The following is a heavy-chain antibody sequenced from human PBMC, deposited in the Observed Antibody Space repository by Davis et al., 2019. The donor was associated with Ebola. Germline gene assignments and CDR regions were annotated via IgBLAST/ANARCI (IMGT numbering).Heavy chain of an antibody. V-gene: IGHV1-46*01. CDR1: GYTFTSYY. D-gene: IGHD1-26*01. CDR2: INPSGGST. J-gene: IGHJ4*02. Sequence: ASVKVSCKASGYTFTSYYMHWVRQAPGQGLEWMGIINPSGGSTSYAQKFRGRVTITADKSTSTAYMELSSLRSEDTAVYYCARSTPGGSYRDYWGQGTLVTVSS. CDR3: ARSTPGGSYRDY.